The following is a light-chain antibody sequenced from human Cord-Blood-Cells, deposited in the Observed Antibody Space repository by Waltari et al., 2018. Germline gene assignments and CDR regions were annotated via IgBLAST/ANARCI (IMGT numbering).Light chain of an antibody. J-gene: IGKJ2*01. CDR2: AAS. CDR1: QSISSY. Sequence: DIQMTQSPSSLSASVGERVTITCRASQSISSYLNGYQQKPGKAPKLLIYAASSLQSGVPSMFIGSGAWTDGTLNISILQPADFATYFGQQSYNTPYTFRQETKLEIK. V-gene: IGKV1-39*01. CDR3: QQSYNTPYT.